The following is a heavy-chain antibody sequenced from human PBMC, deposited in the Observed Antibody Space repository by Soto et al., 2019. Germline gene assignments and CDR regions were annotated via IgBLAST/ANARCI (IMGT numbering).Heavy chain of an antibody. CDR2: ISGSGGTT. J-gene: IGHJ4*02. Sequence: GGSLRLSCAASGFTFRNYAMSWARQAPGKGLEWVSAISGSGGTTHYADSVKGRFTISRDNSKNTLYLKMNSLRVEDTAVYYCAKDRSSTSCYAFDYWGQGSLVTVSS. D-gene: IGHD2-2*01. V-gene: IGHV3-23*01. CDR3: AKDRSSTSCYAFDY. CDR1: GFTFRNYA.